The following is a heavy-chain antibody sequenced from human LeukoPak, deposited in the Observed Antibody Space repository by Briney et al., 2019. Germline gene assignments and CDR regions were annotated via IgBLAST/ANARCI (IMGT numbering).Heavy chain of an antibody. D-gene: IGHD2-15*01. CDR2: IYYSGST. Sequence: SETLSLTCTVSGYSISSGYYWGWIRQPPGKGLEWIGSIYYSGSTYYNPSLKSRVTISVDTSKNQFSLKLSSVTAADTAVYYCVGFPDCYWGQGTLVTVSS. V-gene: IGHV4-38-2*02. J-gene: IGHJ4*02. CDR1: GYSISSGYY. CDR3: VGFPDCY.